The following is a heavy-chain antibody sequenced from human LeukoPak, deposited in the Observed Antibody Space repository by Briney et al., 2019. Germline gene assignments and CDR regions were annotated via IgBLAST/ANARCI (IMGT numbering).Heavy chain of an antibody. J-gene: IGHJ4*02. Sequence: GSLRLSCAASGFIFSSYGTHWVRQAPGKGLEWVAVTSYDGTKKYYGDSVKGRFTISRDNSKNTVFLQVNSLRAEDTAVYYCAKGAGECSGGSCYGVDWGQGTLVTVSS. V-gene: IGHV3-30*18. CDR2: TSYDGTKK. D-gene: IGHD2-15*01. CDR1: GFIFSSYG. CDR3: AKGAGECSGGSCYGVD.